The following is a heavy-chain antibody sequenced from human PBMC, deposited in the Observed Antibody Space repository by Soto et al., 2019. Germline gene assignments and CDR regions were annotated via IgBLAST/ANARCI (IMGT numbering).Heavy chain of an antibody. CDR3: SKSRYADSSGDYYDF. D-gene: IGHD3-22*01. CDR2: IGGRGTSS. V-gene: IGHV3-23*01. J-gene: IGHJ5*01. CDR1: GFTFSNYA. Sequence: PGGSLRLSCAASGFTFSNYAMSWVRQAPGKGLEWVSGIGGRGTSSYYADSVKGRFAISRDNSYNTLFLQLHSLRAEDTAVYYCSKSRYADSSGDYYDFWGHGTRVTVSS.